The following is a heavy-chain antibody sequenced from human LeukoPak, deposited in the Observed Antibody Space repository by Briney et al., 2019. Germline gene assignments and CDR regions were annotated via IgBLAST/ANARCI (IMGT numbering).Heavy chain of an antibody. Sequence: GALRLSCAASGFTFSSYWMSWVRQAPGKGLEWVANIKQDGSEKYYVDSVKGRFTISRDNAKNSLYLQMNSLRAEDTAVYYCARDKIAGATYFDYWGQGTLVTVSS. V-gene: IGHV3-7*01. CDR2: IKQDGSEK. J-gene: IGHJ4*02. CDR3: ARDKIAGATYFDY. CDR1: GFTFSSYW. D-gene: IGHD1-26*01.